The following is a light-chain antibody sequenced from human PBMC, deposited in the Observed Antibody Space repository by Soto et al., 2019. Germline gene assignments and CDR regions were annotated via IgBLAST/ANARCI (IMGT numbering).Light chain of an antibody. Sequence: DIVMTQSPDSLAVSLGERATINCKSSQSVLYSSNNKNYLAWYQQKPGQPPKLVIYWASTRESGVPDRFSGSGSGTDFTLTISSLQAEDVAVYYCQQYYSTPRSFGQGNKLEIK. CDR2: WAS. CDR3: QQYYSTPRS. CDR1: QSVLYSSNNKNY. V-gene: IGKV4-1*01. J-gene: IGKJ2*03.